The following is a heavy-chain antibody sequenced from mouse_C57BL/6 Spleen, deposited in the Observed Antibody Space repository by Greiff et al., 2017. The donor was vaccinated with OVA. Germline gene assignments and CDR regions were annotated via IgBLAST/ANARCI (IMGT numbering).Heavy chain of an antibody. J-gene: IGHJ4*01. CDR1: GFTFSSYT. D-gene: IGHD1-1*01. CDR2: ISGGGGNT. CDR3: ARHRDYGSSFWYAMDY. V-gene: IGHV5-9*01. Sequence: EVKLMESGGGLVKPGGSLKLSCAASGFTFSSYTMSWVRQTPEKRLGWVATISGGGGNTYYPDSVKGRFTISRDNAKNTLYLQMSSLRSEDTALYYCARHRDYGSSFWYAMDYWGQGTSVTVSS.